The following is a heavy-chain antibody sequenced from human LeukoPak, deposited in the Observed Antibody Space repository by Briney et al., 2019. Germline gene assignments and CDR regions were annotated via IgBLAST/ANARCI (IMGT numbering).Heavy chain of an antibody. CDR3: ARVGSGWSYYFDY. CDR2: IYHSGST. CDR1: GGSFSGYY. J-gene: IGHJ4*02. V-gene: IGHV4-34*01. Sequence: PSETLSLTCAVYGGSFSGYYWSWIRQPPGKGLEWIGSIYHSGSTYYNPSLKSRVTISVDTSKNQFSLKLSSVTAADTAVYYCARVGSGWSYYFDYWGQGTLVTVSS. D-gene: IGHD6-19*01.